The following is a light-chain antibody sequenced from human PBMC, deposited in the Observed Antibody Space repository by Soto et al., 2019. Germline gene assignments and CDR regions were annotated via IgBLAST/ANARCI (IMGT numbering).Light chain of an antibody. Sequence: DIQMTQSPSTLSASVGDRVTITCRASQSISNWLAWFQQKPGKAPKLLIYDVSSLESGVPSRFSGSGSGTEFTLTISSLQPDDVATYYCQQSNSFWTFGQGTKVESK. CDR2: DVS. V-gene: IGKV1-5*01. J-gene: IGKJ1*01. CDR1: QSISNW. CDR3: QQSNSFWT.